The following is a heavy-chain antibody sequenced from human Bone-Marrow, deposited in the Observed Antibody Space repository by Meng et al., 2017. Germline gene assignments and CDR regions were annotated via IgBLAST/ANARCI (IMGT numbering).Heavy chain of an antibody. CDR3: ARVGVVVITPNWFDP. Sequence: QGQLQQWGAGLLKPSETLSLTCAVYGGSFSGYYWSWIRQPPGKGLEWIGEINHSGSTNYNPSLKSRVTISVDTSKNQFSLKLSSVIAADTAVYYCARVGVVVITPNWFDPWGQGTLVTVSS. CDR1: GGSFSGYY. J-gene: IGHJ5*02. D-gene: IGHD3-22*01. V-gene: IGHV4-34*01. CDR2: INHSGST.